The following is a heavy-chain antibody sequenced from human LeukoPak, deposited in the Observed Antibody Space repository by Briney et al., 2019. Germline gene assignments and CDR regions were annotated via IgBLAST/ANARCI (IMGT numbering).Heavy chain of an antibody. V-gene: IGHV3-30-3*01. CDR1: GFTFSSSA. CDR3: ARDLYRVFDY. J-gene: IGHJ4*02. CDR2: ISYDGSNK. D-gene: IGHD2-8*01. Sequence: GGSLRLSCVASGFTFSSSAMNWVRQAPGKGLEWVAVISYDGSNKYYADSVKGRFTISRDNSKNTLYLQMNSLRAEDTAVYYCARDLYRVFDYWGQGTLVTVSS.